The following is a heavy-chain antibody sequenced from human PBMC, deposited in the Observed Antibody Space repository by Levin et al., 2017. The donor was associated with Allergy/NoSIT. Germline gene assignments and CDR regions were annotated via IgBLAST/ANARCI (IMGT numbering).Heavy chain of an antibody. J-gene: IGHJ4*02. Sequence: ASVKVSCKASGYTFTGYYIHWVRQAPGQGLEWMGRIHPHTGGTNYAQKFQGRVTMTRETSVSTAYMDLSGLQSDDTAVYYCASVGTIFGVPEGPFGYWGQGTLVTVSS. CDR1: GYTFTGYY. CDR2: IHPHTGGT. V-gene: IGHV1-2*06. D-gene: IGHD3-3*01. CDR3: ASVGTIFGVPEGPFGY.